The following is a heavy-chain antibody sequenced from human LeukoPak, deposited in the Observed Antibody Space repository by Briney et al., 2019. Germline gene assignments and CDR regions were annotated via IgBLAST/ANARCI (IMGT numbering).Heavy chain of an antibody. CDR1: GFTFSTYA. J-gene: IGHJ4*02. CDR2: ISGCAGST. V-gene: IGHV3-23*01. CDR3: ANAYRGKYYYFDY. Sequence: GGTLRLSCAASGFTFSTYAMSWVRHARGKGLEWVSDISGCAGSTNYAQSVKGRFPISRDKSKNTLYLEINSLRAEDTAVYYCANAYRGKYYYFDYWGQGTLVTVSS. D-gene: IGHD1-26*01.